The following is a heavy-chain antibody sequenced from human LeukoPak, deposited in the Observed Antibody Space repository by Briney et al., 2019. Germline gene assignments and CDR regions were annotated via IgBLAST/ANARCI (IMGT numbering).Heavy chain of an antibody. CDR2: MYYSGTT. V-gene: IGHV4-39*01. Sequence: SETLSLTCTVSGGSISSSSYYWGWIRQPPGKGLEWIGSMYYSGTTYYNPSLKSRVTISVDTSKNQFSLKLSSVTAADTAVYYCARHRYRSGSDWIDPWGQGTLVTISS. CDR3: ARHRYRSGSDWIDP. J-gene: IGHJ5*02. D-gene: IGHD1-26*01. CDR1: GGSISSSSYY.